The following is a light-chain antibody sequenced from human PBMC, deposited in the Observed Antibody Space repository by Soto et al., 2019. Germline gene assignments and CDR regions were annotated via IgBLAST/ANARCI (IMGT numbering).Light chain of an antibody. CDR1: TSNIGNNY. CDR3: LTWDSSLNVDV. Sequence: QSVLTQPPSGSAAPGQKVTISCSGITSNIGNNYVSWYQQLPGTAPKLLIYDNNKRPSGIPDRFSGSKSGTSATLGITGLQTGVEADYYCLTWDSSLNVDVFGTGTKVP. V-gene: IGLV1-51*01. CDR2: DNN. J-gene: IGLJ6*01.